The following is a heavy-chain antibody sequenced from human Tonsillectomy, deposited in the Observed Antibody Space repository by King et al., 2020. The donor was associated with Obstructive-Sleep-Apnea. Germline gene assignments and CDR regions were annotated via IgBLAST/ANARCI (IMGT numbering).Heavy chain of an antibody. CDR3: ARDPLDSIDH. J-gene: IGHJ4*02. Sequence: QLQESGPGLVKPSETLSLTCTVSGGSISSISYYWGWIRQPPGKGLEWIGNIFYSGSTYYNPSLKSRATISVDTSKNQFSLKVNSVTAADTAVYFCARDPLDSIDHWGQGTLVTVPS. D-gene: IGHD1-1*01. V-gene: IGHV4-39*07. CDR1: GGSISSISYY. CDR2: IFYSGST.